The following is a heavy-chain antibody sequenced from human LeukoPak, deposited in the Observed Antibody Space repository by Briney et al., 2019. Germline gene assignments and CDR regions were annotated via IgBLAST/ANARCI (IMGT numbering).Heavy chain of an antibody. V-gene: IGHV3-48*04. CDR3: ARVGVNYFDY. CDR2: ISSSSSTI. J-gene: IGHJ4*02. Sequence: GGSLRLSCAASGFTFSNYWMSWVRQAPGKGLEWVSYISSSSSTIYYADSVKGRFTISRDNAKNSLYLQMNSLRAEDTAVYYCARVGVNYFDYWGQGTLVTVSS. D-gene: IGHD2-8*01. CDR1: GFTFSNYW.